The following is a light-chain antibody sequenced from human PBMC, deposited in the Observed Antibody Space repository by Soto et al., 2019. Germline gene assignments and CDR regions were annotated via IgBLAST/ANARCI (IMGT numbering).Light chain of an antibody. Sequence: DIVMTQTPLSSPVTLGQPASISCRSSQSLVHSDGNTYLSWLLQRPGQPPRLLIYMISNRFSGVPDRFGGSGAGTDFTLKISRVEAEDVGVYYCMQATQPYTFGQGTKMEIK. V-gene: IGKV2-24*01. CDR2: MIS. J-gene: IGKJ2*01. CDR1: QSLVHSDGNTY. CDR3: MQATQPYT.